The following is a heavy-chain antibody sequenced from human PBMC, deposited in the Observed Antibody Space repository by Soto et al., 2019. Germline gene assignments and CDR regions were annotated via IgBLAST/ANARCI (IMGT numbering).Heavy chain of an antibody. CDR3: ARRVFRDIYYYYGMGV. V-gene: IGHV4-39*01. D-gene: IGHD2-21*02. J-gene: IGHJ6*02. Sequence: QLQLQESGPGLVKPSETLSLTCTVSGGSISSSSYYWGWIRQPPGKGQEWIGSIYYSGSTYYNPSLESRVTQSEHKSKNQFSLKLSSVTAADPAVYYCARRVFRDIYYYYGMGVWGQGTTVTVSS. CDR1: GGSISSSSYY. CDR2: IYYSGST.